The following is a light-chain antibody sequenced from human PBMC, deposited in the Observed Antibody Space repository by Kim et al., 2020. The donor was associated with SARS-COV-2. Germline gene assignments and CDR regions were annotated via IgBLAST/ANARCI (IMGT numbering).Light chain of an antibody. V-gene: IGLV1-40*01. CDR2: RNN. CDR3: QSYDSSLSHVV. J-gene: IGLJ7*01. Sequence: QGVTISCTGGSSNIGAGYDLHWYQHLPGTAPKLLIFRNNNRPSGVPARFSASKSGTSASLAITGLQAEDEADYSCQSYDSSLSHVVFGGDTQLTVL. CDR1: SSNIGAGYD.